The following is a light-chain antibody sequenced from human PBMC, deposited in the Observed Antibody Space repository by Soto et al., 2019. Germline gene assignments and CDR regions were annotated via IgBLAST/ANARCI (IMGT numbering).Light chain of an antibody. Sequence: QSALTQPASVSGSPGQSITISCTGTSSDVGGYYYVSWYQQYPGKAPKLMIYDVSNRPSGVSNRFSGSKSGNTASLTISGLQAEDEADYYCSSYTISNTLVFGSGTKLTVL. V-gene: IGLV2-14*01. CDR3: SSYTISNTLV. CDR1: SSDVGGYYY. CDR2: DVS. J-gene: IGLJ1*01.